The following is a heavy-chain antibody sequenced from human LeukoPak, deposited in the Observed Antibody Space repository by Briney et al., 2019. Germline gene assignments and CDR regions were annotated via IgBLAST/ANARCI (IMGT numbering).Heavy chain of an antibody. J-gene: IGHJ4*02. CDR3: ARRWGGATSGIDY. D-gene: IGHD1-26*01. CDR2: IYSSGST. Sequence: SETLSLTCTVSGGSNSSYYWNWIRQSPGKGLEWIGYIYSSGSTNYNPSLRSRVTISVDTSKNQFSLKLSSVTAADTAVYYCARRWGGATSGIDYWGQGTLVTVSS. V-gene: IGHV4-59*08. CDR1: GGSNSSYY.